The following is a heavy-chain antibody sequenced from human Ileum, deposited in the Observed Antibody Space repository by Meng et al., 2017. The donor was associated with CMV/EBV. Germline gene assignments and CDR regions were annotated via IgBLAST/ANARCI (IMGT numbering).Heavy chain of an antibody. CDR1: GGSISNYY. D-gene: IGHD6-13*01. Sequence: QVQLQESGPGLVKPSETLSLTCTVSGGSISNYYWNWMRQPDGKGLEWIGRIYTSGSTNYNPSLKSRVTISIDTSKNQFSLKLTSVTAADTAVYYCVRLTGNSWLDYWGRGTLVTVSS. CDR3: VRLTGNSWLDY. V-gene: IGHV4-4*07. CDR2: IYTSGST. J-gene: IGHJ4*02.